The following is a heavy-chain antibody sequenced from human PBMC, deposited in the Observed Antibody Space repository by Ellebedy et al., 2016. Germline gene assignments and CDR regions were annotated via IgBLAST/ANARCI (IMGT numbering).Heavy chain of an antibody. D-gene: IGHD5/OR15-5a*01. Sequence: SETLSLTXAVYDGSFSGYYWSWIRQPPGKGLEWIGEINHSGSTNYNPSLKSRVTISVDTSKNQFSLKLSSVTAADTAVYYCARGRPPSTYYYYYYMDVWGKGTTVTVSS. CDR1: DGSFSGYY. V-gene: IGHV4-34*01. CDR2: INHSGST. CDR3: ARGRPPSTYYYYYYMDV. J-gene: IGHJ6*03.